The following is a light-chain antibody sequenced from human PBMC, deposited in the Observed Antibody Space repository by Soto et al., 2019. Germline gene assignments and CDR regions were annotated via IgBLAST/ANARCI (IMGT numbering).Light chain of an antibody. J-gene: IGKJ3*01. CDR2: GTS. CDR3: QQYGSSPLFT. CDR1: QSVSSN. Sequence: EIVMTQSPATLSVSPGERATLSCRASQSVSSNLAWYQQKPGQSPRLLIYGTSTRATGIPARFSGSGSGTEFTLTISSLQSEDFAVYYCQQYGSSPLFTFGPGTKVEIK. V-gene: IGKV3-15*01.